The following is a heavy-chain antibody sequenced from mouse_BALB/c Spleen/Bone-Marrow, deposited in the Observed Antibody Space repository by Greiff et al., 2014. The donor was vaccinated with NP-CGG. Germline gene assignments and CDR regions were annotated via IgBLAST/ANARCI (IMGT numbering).Heavy chain of an antibody. D-gene: IGHD2-10*02. V-gene: IGHV1-80*01. J-gene: IGHJ2*01. CDR2: IYPGDGDT. Sequence: VQLQQSGAELVRPGSSVRISCKASGYAFSSYWMNWVKQRPGQGLVWIGQIYPGDGDTNYNGKFKGKATLTADKSSSTAYMQLSSLTSEDSAVYFCARQYGNYFDYWGQGTTLTVSS. CDR3: ARQYGNYFDY. CDR1: GYAFSSYW.